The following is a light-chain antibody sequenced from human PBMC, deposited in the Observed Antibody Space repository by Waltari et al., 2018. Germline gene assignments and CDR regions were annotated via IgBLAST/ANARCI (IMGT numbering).Light chain of an antibody. CDR3: CSYTNTQVV. CDR2: EAS. V-gene: IGLV2-14*02. J-gene: IGLJ2*01. Sequence: QSALTQPASVSGPPGQSITISCTGISSDVGSYNLVSWYQQHPGKAAKPILYEASKRPSGVSSRFSGSKYGNTASLTISGLQAEDEGDYYCCSYTNTQVVFGGGTKLTVL. CDR1: SSDVGSYNL.